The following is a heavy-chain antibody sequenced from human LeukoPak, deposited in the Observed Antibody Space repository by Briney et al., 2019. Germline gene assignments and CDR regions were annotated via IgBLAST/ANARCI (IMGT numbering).Heavy chain of an antibody. CDR3: ARASRLGIAALYYMDV. D-gene: IGHD6-6*01. J-gene: IGHJ6*03. CDR1: GGSTSTYY. Sequence: SETLSLTCTVSGGSTSTYYWSWIRQPPGKGLEWIGYIYYSGSTNYNPSLKSRVSMSVDTSKNHFSLKLSSVTAADTAVYYCARASRLGIAALYYMDVWGKGTTVTVSS. V-gene: IGHV4-59*01. CDR2: IYYSGST.